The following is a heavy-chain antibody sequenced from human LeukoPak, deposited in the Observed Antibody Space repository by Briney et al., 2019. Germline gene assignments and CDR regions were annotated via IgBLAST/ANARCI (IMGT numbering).Heavy chain of an antibody. Sequence: GGSLRLSCAASGFAFSTYAMNWVRQAPGKGLEWVSGISGSGGSTFYADSVKGRFTVSRDNSKNTLYMQMNSLRAEDTAVYYCATGRRGGPYFYYAMDVWGQGTTVTVSS. CDR2: ISGSGGST. J-gene: IGHJ6*02. CDR3: ATGRRGGPYFYYAMDV. CDR1: GFAFSTYA. D-gene: IGHD3-10*01. V-gene: IGHV3-23*01.